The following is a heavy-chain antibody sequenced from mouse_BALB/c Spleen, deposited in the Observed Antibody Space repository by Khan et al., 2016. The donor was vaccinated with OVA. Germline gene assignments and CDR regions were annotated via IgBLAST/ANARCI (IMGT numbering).Heavy chain of an antibody. CDR3: AREEALYYFEY. Sequence: QVQLQQSGAELVRPGASVKLSCKTSGYIFTTYWIHWVKQRSGRGLEWIARIYPGTDNTYYSENLKDKATLTADKSSSTAYMQLNSLKSEDSAVYFCAREEALYYFEYWGQGTTLTVSS. CDR1: GYIFTTYW. V-gene: IGHV1-76*01. J-gene: IGHJ2*01. CDR2: IYPGTDNT. D-gene: IGHD3-2*02.